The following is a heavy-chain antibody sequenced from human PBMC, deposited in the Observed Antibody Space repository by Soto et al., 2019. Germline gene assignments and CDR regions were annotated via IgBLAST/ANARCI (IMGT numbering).Heavy chain of an antibody. CDR3: ARLKSAVAGTGAGYFDY. CDR2: IIPIFGTA. D-gene: IGHD6-19*01. J-gene: IGHJ4*02. V-gene: IGHV1-69*01. CDR1: GGTFSSYA. Sequence: QVQLVQSGAEVKKPGSSVKVSCKASGGTFSSYAISWVRQAPGQGLEWMGGIIPIFGTANYAQKFQGRVTIPADESTSTAYMELSSLRSEDTAVYYCARLKSAVAGTGAGYFDYWGQGTLVTVSS.